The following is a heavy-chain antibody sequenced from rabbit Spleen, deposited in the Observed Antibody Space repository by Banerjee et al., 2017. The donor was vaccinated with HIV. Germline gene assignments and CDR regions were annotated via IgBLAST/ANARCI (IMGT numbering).Heavy chain of an antibody. CDR3: ARDGAGGSYFAL. CDR2: IDPVFGIT. Sequence: QEQLVESGGGLVQPGGSLKLSCKASGFDFSNYGVPWVRQAPGKGLEWIGYIDPVFGITYYANWVNGRFSISRENAQNTVFLQMTSLTAADTATYFCARDGAGGSYFALWGQGTLVTVS. J-gene: IGHJ3*01. V-gene: IGHV1S47*01. D-gene: IGHD8-1*01. CDR1: GFDFSNYG.